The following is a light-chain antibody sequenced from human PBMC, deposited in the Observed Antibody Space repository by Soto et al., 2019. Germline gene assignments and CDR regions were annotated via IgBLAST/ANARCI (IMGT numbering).Light chain of an antibody. CDR2: KAS. V-gene: IGKV1-5*03. Sequence: DIPMTQSPSTLSASVGDRVTITCRASQSISSWLAWYQQKPGKAPKLLIYKASSLESGVPSRFSGSGSGTEFTLTISSLQPDDFATYFYQQYNSYSRFGQGTKVEIK. CDR1: QSISSW. CDR3: QQYNSYSR. J-gene: IGKJ1*01.